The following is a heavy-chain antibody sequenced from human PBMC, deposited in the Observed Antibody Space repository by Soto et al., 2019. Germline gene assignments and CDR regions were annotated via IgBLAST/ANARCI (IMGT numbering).Heavy chain of an antibody. CDR2: IYYSGST. CDR3: AGDQGGPGP. D-gene: IGHD1-26*01. CDR1: GGSISSYY. V-gene: IGHV4-59*03. Sequence: QVQLQESGPGLVKPSETLSLTCTVSGGSISSYYWSWIRQPPGKGLEWIGYIYYSGSTNYNPSLTSRLTIAVHAPKTQFPLKISSVPAADTAVYYCAGDQGGPGPWGRVTVVTVSS. J-gene: IGHJ5*02.